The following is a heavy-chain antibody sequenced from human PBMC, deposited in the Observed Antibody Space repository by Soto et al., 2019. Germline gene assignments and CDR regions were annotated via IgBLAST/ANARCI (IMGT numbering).Heavy chain of an antibody. CDR3: ARSDGLLNPFDY. Sequence: LILSCAASGFTFSSYDMHWVRQATGKGLEWVSAIGTAGGPYYPGSVKGRFTISRENAKNSLYLQMNSLRAGDTAVYYCARSDGLLNPFDYWGQGTLVTVSS. J-gene: IGHJ4*02. CDR2: IGTAGGP. CDR1: GFTFSSYD. V-gene: IGHV3-13*05. D-gene: IGHD3-3*01.